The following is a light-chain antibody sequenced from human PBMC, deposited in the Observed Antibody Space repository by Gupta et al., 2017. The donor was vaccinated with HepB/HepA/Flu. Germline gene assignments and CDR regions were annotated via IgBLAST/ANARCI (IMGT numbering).Light chain of an antibody. CDR3: GTWDKSLNAFV. CDR2: STN. J-gene: IGLJ1*01. Sequence: QSVLPQPPSASGTPGQRVTISCSGSSSNVGSHNINWYQQLPGTAPKLLIYSTNQRPSGVPDRFSASKSGTSASLAISGLQSEDEADYFCGTWDKSLNAFVFGTGTEVTVL. V-gene: IGLV1-44*01. CDR1: SSNVGSHN.